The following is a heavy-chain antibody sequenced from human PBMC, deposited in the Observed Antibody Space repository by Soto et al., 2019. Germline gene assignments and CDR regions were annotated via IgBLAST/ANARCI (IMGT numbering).Heavy chain of an antibody. Sequence: HVQLQESGPGLVKPSQPLSPTCTVSGGSLSSGAYYWRWIRQPPGKGLEWIGYIYYSGSTYCNPFLKSRLTISVGTSKNQFSLKLSSVTAADTAVYYCARDRRLAHTSWFDPWGKGTLVTVSS. J-gene: IGHJ5*02. CDR2: IYYSGST. V-gene: IGHV4-30-4*01. CDR1: GGSLSSGAYY. CDR3: ARDRRLAHTSWFDP.